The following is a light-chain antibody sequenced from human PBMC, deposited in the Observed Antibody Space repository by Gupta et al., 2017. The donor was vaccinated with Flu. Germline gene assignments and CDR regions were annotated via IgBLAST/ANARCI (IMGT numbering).Light chain of an antibody. J-gene: IGKJ1*01. V-gene: IGKV1-39*01. CDR2: AAS. CDR1: QSISSY. Sequence: DIQMTQSPSSLSAHVGDRVTITCRAIQSISSYLNWYQQKPGKAPKLLIYAASSWQSGVPSRFSGSGSGTDFTLTISSLQPEDFATYYCQQSYSTPRWTFGQGTKVEIK. CDR3: QQSYSTPRWT.